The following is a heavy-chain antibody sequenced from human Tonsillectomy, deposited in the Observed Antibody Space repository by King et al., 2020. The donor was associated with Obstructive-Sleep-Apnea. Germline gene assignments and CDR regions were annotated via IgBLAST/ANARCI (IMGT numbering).Heavy chain of an antibody. CDR2: IGTAGDT. J-gene: IGHJ4*02. V-gene: IGHV3-13*01. D-gene: IGHD6-13*01. CDR3: ARAFLSYGSSWYIGY. CDR1: GFTFSSYD. Sequence: VQLAESGGGLVQPGGSLRLSCAASGFTFSSYDMHWVRQATGKGLEWGSGIGTAGDTYYPGSVKGRFTISRENAKNSLYLQMNSLRAGDTAVYYCARAFLSYGSSWYIGYWGQGTLVTVSS.